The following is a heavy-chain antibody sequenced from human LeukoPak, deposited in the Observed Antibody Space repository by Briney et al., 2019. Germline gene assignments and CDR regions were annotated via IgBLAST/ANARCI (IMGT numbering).Heavy chain of an antibody. J-gene: IGHJ6*03. CDR1: GGSISSYY. Sequence: PSETLSLTCTVSGGSISSYYWSWIRQPPGKGLEWIGYTYYSGSTNYNPSLKSRVTISVDTSKNQFSLKLSSVTAADTAVYYCARAHHYDFWSGYPAPLMDVWGKGTTVTVSS. D-gene: IGHD3-3*01. CDR2: TYYSGST. V-gene: IGHV4-59*01. CDR3: ARAHHYDFWSGYPAPLMDV.